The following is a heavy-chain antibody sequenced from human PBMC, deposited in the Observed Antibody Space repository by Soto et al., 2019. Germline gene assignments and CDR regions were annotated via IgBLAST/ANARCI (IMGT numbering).Heavy chain of an antibody. Sequence: QVQLVQSGAEVKKPGASVKVSCKASGYTFISYSIAWVRQAPGQGLEWMGWISTYNGNTNYAQKFQGRVTVTADSSTSTDYMELRSLTSDDTAVYYCVKYGGRGTVEAVGFWGQGTLVTVSS. CDR2: ISTYNGNT. CDR1: GYTFISYS. J-gene: IGHJ4*02. D-gene: IGHD2-8*02. V-gene: IGHV1-18*04. CDR3: VKYGGRGTVEAVGF.